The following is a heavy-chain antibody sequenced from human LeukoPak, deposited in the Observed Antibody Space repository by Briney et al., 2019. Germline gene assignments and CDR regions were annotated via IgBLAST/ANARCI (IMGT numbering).Heavy chain of an antibody. D-gene: IGHD1-26*01. J-gene: IGHJ4*02. Sequence: ASVKVSCKASGYTFTSYDINWVRQATGQGLEWMGWMNPNSDNTGYAQKFQGRVTMTRNTSISTVYMELSSLRSEDTAVYYCARGRSYGVAYFFDYWGQGTLVTVSS. CDR3: ARGRSYGVAYFFDY. CDR1: GYTFTSYD. CDR2: MNPNSDNT. V-gene: IGHV1-8*01.